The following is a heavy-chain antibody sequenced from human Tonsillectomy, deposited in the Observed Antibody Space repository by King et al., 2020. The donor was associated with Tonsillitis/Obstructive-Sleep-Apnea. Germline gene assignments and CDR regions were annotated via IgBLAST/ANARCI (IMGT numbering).Heavy chain of an antibody. J-gene: IGHJ6*02. CDR3: ARESSSSWYGYYYYGMDV. CDR2: IYNSGST. CDR1: GGSISSYY. V-gene: IGHV4-59*01. Sequence: VQLQESGPGLVKPSKTLSLTCTVSGGSISSYYWSWIRQPPGKGLEWIGHIYNSGSTNYNPSLKGRVTISVDTSKNRFSLKLSSVTAADTVVYYGARESSSSWYGYYYYGMDVWGQGTTVTVSS. D-gene: IGHD6-13*01.